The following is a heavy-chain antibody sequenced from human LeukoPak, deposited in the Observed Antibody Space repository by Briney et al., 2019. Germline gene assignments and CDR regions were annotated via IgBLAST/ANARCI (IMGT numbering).Heavy chain of an antibody. J-gene: IGHJ4*02. Sequence: GGSLRLSCAASGFTFSNYALSWVRQAPGKGLEWVSAISGSGDSAYHADSVKGRFTISRDNAKNSLYLQMNSLRAEDTAVYYCASYYGGNSGVYWGQGTLVTVSS. CDR2: ISGSGDSA. CDR1: GFTFSNYA. D-gene: IGHD4-23*01. V-gene: IGHV3-23*01. CDR3: ASYYGGNSGVY.